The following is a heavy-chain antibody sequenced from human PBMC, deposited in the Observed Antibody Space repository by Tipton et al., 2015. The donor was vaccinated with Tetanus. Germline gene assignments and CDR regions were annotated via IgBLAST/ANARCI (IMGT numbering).Heavy chain of an antibody. Sequence: QLVQSGAEVKKPGASVKVSCKASGYTFTHYGVNWVRQAPGQGLEWMGWISPFNENVNYPEQFQGRLTMTTDRSTATVYMDWRSRRSDDTALYYWAGGRGLGPRESFEHWGQGTLVTVSS. J-gene: IGHJ5*02. CDR3: AGGRGLGPRESFEH. CDR1: GYTFTHYG. V-gene: IGHV1-18*01. CDR2: ISPFNENV. D-gene: IGHD7-27*01.